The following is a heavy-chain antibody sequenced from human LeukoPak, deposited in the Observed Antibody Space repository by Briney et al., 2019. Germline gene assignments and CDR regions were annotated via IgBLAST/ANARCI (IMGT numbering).Heavy chain of an antibody. J-gene: IGHJ4*02. CDR2: ISYDRSNK. Sequence: GGSLRLSCAASGFTFSSYAMHWVRQAPGKGLEWVAVISYDRSNKYYADSVKGRFTISRDNSKNTLYLQMNSLRAEDTAVYYCARDFYGWYGGVITDNPDYWGQGTLVTVSS. CDR3: ARDFYGWYGGVITDNPDY. D-gene: IGHD3-22*01. CDR1: GFTFSSYA. V-gene: IGHV3-30-3*01.